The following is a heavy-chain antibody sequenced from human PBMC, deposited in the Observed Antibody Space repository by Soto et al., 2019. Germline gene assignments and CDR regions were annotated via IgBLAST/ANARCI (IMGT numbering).Heavy chain of an antibody. J-gene: IGHJ4*02. CDR2: IYYSGST. D-gene: IGHD6-13*01. V-gene: IGHV4-30-4*01. Sequence: QVQLRESGPGLVKTSQTRSLTCTVSGGSISSGDYYWSWIRQPPGKGLEWIGYIYYSGSTYYNPSLKSRVTISVDTSKNQFSLKLSSVTAADTAVYYCARVRIAAAGTSDYWGQGTLVTVSS. CDR1: GGSISSGDYY. CDR3: ARVRIAAAGTSDY.